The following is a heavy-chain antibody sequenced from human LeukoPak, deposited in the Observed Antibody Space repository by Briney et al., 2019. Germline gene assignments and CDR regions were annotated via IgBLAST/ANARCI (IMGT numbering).Heavy chain of an antibody. V-gene: IGHV1-8*01. D-gene: IGHD3-10*01. CDR2: MNPNSGNT. CDR1: GYTFTSYD. CDR3: ARGRTVVRGVNELGY. Sequence: ASVKVSFKASGYTFTSYDINWVRQATGQGREGMGWMNPNSGNTGYAQKFQGRVTMTRNTSISTAYMELSSLRSEDTAVYYCARGRTVVRGVNELGYWGQGTLVTVSS. J-gene: IGHJ4*02.